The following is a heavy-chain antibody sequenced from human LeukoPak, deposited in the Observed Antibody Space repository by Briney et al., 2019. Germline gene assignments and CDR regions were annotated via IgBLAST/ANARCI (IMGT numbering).Heavy chain of an antibody. J-gene: IGHJ4*02. CDR1: GFTFSSYA. CDR2: ISYDGSNK. D-gene: IGHD5-24*01. CDR3: ARGRWLQLVSLDY. Sequence: PGGSLRLSCAASGFTFSSYAMHWVRQALGKGLEWVAVISYDGSNKYYADSVKGRFTISRDNSKNTLYLQMNSLRAEDTAVYYCARGRWLQLVSLDYWGQGTLVTVSS. V-gene: IGHV3-30-3*01.